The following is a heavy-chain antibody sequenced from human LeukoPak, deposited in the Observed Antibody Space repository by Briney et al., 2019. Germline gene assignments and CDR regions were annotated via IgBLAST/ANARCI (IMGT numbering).Heavy chain of an antibody. CDR3: ARASRGDSIYYGMDV. V-gene: IGHV4-59*01. CDR2: IYYSGST. D-gene: IGHD4-17*01. J-gene: IGHJ6*02. Sequence: SETLSLTCTVSGGSISSYYWSWIRQPPGKGLEWIGDIYYSGSTNHNPSLKSRVTISVDTSKNQFSLNLRSVTAADTAVYYCARASRGDSIYYGMDVWGQGTTVTVSS. CDR1: GGSISSYY.